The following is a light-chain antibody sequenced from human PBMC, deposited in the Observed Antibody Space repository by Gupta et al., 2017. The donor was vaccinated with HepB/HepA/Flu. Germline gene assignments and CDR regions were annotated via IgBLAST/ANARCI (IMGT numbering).Light chain of an antibody. J-gene: IGLJ1*01. CDR3: DASDDNLNGYNYV. Sequence: QSVLTHPPSASGTPGQRVTISCSGRSSNIGSNTVNWYQQLHGTAPKPLICSNKQGPSGAPDPFSGSTSGSSASVAISRLRSEEEADYYYDASDDNLNGYNYVFGTGTKLTVL. CDR1: SSNIGSNT. CDR2: SNK. V-gene: IGLV1-44*01.